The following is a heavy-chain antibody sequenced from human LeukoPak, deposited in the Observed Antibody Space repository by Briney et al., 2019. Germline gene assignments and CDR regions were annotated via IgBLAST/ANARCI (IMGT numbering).Heavy chain of an antibody. D-gene: IGHD2-2*01. CDR2: IDWDDDK. J-gene: IGHJ5*02. V-gene: IGHV2-70*04. CDR3: GRSINAKANRFDP. Sequence: SGPALVKPTQTLTLTCTFSGCSLSTSGRGVGWIRQPPGKALEWLARIDWDDDKFYSTSLKTRLTISKDTSKNQVVLTTTNMDPEDTATYYCGRSINAKANRFDPWGQGTLVTVSS. CDR1: GCSLSTSGRG.